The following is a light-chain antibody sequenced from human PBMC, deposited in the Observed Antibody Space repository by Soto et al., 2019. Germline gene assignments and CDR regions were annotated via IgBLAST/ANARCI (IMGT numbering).Light chain of an antibody. CDR3: QYYNDYCWT. CDR2: ETS. Sequence: LHLTQTPSTLSASVGARVTITIRTSPTTSSSLAWYQKKPGKDPNLWIYETSNLDIGVPSRVSASGSWTEISRTISSLTPDDFAAYYGQYYNDYCWTCGQAPKV. J-gene: IGKJ1*01. V-gene: IGKV1-5*03. CDR1: PTTSSS.